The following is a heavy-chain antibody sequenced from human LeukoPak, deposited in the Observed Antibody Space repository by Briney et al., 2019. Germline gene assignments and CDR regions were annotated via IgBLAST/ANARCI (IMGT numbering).Heavy chain of an antibody. D-gene: IGHD4-17*01. Sequence: GGSLRLSCAASGFTFSSYGMHWVRQAPGKGLEWVAFIRYDGSNKYYADSVKGRFTISRDNSKNTLYLQMNSLRAEDTAVYYCAKDWGDYGLNPAGDDYWGQGTLVTVSS. CDR3: AKDWGDYGLNPAGDDY. J-gene: IGHJ4*02. CDR2: IRYDGSNK. V-gene: IGHV3-30*02. CDR1: GFTFSSYG.